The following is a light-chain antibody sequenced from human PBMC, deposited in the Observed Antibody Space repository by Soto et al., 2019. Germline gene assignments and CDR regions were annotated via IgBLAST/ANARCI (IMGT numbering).Light chain of an antibody. CDR1: ELERKY. CDR2: QDD. Sequence: SYELTQAPSLSVSPGQTARITCSGNELERKYTYWYQQKPGQSPLMVMYQDDKRPSGIPARFIGSSSGNTATLTITGTQPVDEAEYFCQVWDSDIAVFGSGTKVTVL. V-gene: IGLV3-1*01. CDR3: QVWDSDIAV. J-gene: IGLJ1*01.